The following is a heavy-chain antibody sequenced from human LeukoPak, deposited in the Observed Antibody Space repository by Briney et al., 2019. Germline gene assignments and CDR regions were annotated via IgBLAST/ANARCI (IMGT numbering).Heavy chain of an antibody. CDR3: AKGMRAVAGADDAFDI. D-gene: IGHD6-19*01. CDR1: GFTFSSYA. V-gene: IGHV3-23*01. Sequence: GGSLRLSCAASGFTFSSYAMTWVRQAPGKGLEWVSAISGSGGSTYYADSVKGRFTISRDNSKNTLYLQMNSLRAKDTAVYYCAKGMRAVAGADDAFDIWGQGTMVTVSS. CDR2: ISGSGGST. J-gene: IGHJ3*02.